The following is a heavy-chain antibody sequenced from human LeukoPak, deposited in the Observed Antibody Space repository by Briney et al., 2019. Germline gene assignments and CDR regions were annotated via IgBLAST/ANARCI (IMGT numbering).Heavy chain of an antibody. J-gene: IGHJ4*02. CDR1: AFTFSSYG. CDR3: ARSQGPYDY. CDR2: ISGSGAGT. V-gene: IGHV3-23*01. Sequence: GGSLRLSCAASAFTFSSYGMGWVRQAPGKGLDWVSSISGSGAGTYYADSVKGRFTISRDNAKNTLYLQLNSLRAEDTAIYYCARSQGPYDYWGREPWSPSPQ.